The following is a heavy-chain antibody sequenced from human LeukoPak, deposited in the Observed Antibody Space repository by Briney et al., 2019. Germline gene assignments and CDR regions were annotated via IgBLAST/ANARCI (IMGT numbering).Heavy chain of an antibody. J-gene: IGHJ6*03. CDR1: GLSSRGYY. Sequence: SETLSLSCTAYGLSSRGYYLNWLWNRPSQGKGRVWIGKINGSGSPNYNSSLKRCATFSENTSLNQFFLMMSLIADEETAYYFCARGATRQGFGENYYYYMDVWGKGTTVTVSS. V-gene: IGHV4-34*01. CDR3: ARGATRQGFGENYYYYMDV. D-gene: IGHD3-10*01. CDR2: INGSGSP.